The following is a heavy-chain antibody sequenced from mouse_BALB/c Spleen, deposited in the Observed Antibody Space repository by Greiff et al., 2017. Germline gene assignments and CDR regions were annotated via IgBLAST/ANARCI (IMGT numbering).Heavy chain of an antibody. CDR2: ISSGSSTI. Sequence: EVKLVESGGGLVQPGGSRKLSCAASGFTFSSFGMHWVRQAPEKGLEWVAYISSGSSTIYYADTVKGQFTISRDNPKNTLFLQMTSLRSEDTAMYYCARHIYDGYYVGFAYWGQGTLVTVSA. J-gene: IGHJ3*01. D-gene: IGHD2-3*01. CDR1: GFTFSSFG. CDR3: ARHIYDGYYVGFAY. V-gene: IGHV5-17*02.